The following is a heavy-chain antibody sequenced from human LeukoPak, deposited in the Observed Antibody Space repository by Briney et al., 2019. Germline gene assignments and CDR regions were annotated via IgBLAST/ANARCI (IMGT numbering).Heavy chain of an antibody. Sequence: KSSETLSLTCSVSGDSISLSFYYWGWIRQPPGKALEWIGSVYYSGTTSYNPSLKSRVTISVDMSKNHFSLRLRSVTAADTAMYYCARGTLYRGWPYYLDFWGQGSQVTVSS. CDR1: GDSISLSFYY. CDR3: ARGTLYRGWPYYLDF. D-gene: IGHD6-19*01. J-gene: IGHJ4*02. V-gene: IGHV4-39*07. CDR2: VYYSGTT.